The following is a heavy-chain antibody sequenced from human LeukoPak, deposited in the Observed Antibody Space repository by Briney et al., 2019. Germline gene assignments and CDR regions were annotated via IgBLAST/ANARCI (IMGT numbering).Heavy chain of an antibody. D-gene: IGHD4-17*01. CDR2: IRGGGGSA. Sequence: SGGSLRLSCAASGFTFSTYAMRWVRQAPGKGPEWVSAIRGGGGSAFYADSVKGRFTISRDNSKYTLFLQMNSLRAEDTAVYYCARDPNGDYIGAFDMWGPGTMVTVSS. CDR3: ARDPNGDYIGAFDM. J-gene: IGHJ3*02. CDR1: GFTFSTYA. V-gene: IGHV3-23*01.